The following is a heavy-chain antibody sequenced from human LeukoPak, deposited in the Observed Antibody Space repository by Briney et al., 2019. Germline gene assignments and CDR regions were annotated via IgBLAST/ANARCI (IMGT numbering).Heavy chain of an antibody. V-gene: IGHV3-23*01. J-gene: IGHJ4*02. CDR3: AKDDRWLQFCC. CDR1: GSTFSSHG. D-gene: IGHD5-24*01. CDR2: IIPSGHTT. Sequence: SGGSLRLSCASPGSTFSSHGMNWVRQAPGKGLESVPGIIPSGHTTYYADSVRGRFTISRDNSRNTLYLQMNSLRAGDTAVYYCAKDDRWLQFCCWGQGTLVTVSS.